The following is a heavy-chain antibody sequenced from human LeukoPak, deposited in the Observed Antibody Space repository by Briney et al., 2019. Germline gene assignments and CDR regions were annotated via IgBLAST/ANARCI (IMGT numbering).Heavy chain of an antibody. J-gene: IGHJ4*02. CDR1: GFTFSSYG. CDR2: ISGSGGST. Sequence: HSGGTLRLSCAASGFTFSSYGMSWVRQAPGKGLEWVSAISGSGGSTYYADSVKGRFTISRDNSRNTLYLQMNSLRAGDTAVYYCAKDLGIVPEHHFDYWGQGTLVTVSS. CDR3: AKDLGIVPEHHFDY. D-gene: IGHD3-22*01. V-gene: IGHV3-23*01.